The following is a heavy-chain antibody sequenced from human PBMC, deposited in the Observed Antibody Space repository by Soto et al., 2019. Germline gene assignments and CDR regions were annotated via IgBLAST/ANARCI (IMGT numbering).Heavy chain of an antibody. D-gene: IGHD6-19*01. J-gene: IGHJ4*02. CDR1: GGSISSYY. CDR2: IYYSGST. CDR3: ARQTLYSSGWYYFDY. Sequence: PSQTLSLTCTVSGGSISSYYWSWIRQPPGKGLEWIGYIYYSGSTTYNPSLKSRVTISVDTSKNQFSLKLSSVTAADTAVYYCARQTLYSSGWYYFDYLGQGNLVTGS. V-gene: IGHV4-59*08.